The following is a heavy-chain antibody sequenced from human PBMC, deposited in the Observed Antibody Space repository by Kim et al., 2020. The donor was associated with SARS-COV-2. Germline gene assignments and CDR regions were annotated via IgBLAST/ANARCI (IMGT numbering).Heavy chain of an antibody. CDR3: ATRVLRYFDWLPIGMDV. V-gene: IGHV1-69*01. Sequence: LQGRVTITADESTSTAYMELSSLRSEDTAVYYCATRVLRYFDWLPIGMDVWGQGTTVTVSS. J-gene: IGHJ6*02. D-gene: IGHD3-9*01.